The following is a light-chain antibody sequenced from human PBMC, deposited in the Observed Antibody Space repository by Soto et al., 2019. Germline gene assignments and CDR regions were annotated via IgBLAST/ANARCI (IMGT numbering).Light chain of an antibody. J-gene: IGLJ1*01. V-gene: IGLV2-8*01. CDR1: RSDVGGYNF. Sequence: QSALTQPPSASGSPGQSVTISCTGTRSDVGGYNFVSWYQHHPGKAPKLIIYEVNKRTSGVPDRFSGSKSGNTASRTVSGLQAEDEADYYCNSYAGSNNDVFGTGTKVTDL. CDR2: EVN. CDR3: NSYAGSNNDV.